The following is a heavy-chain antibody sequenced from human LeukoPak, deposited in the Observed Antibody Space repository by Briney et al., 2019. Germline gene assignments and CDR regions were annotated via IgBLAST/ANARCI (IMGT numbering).Heavy chain of an antibody. V-gene: IGHV3-23*01. D-gene: IGHD3-10*01. J-gene: IGHJ3*02. Sequence: GGSLRLSCAASGVTFSSYAMSWGRQAPGEGLEWGSAISGGGGGTYYADSGKGRFTISRDNSKNTLYLQMHSLRAEDTAVYYCAKEPIELHMVRGVIIRDAFDIWGQGTMVTVSS. CDR1: GVTFSSYA. CDR3: AKEPIELHMVRGVIIRDAFDI. CDR2: ISGGGGGT.